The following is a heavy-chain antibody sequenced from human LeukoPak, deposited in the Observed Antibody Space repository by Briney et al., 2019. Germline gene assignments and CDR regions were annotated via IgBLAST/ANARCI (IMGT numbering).Heavy chain of an antibody. CDR3: ARRKSGDYYGY. D-gene: IGHD1-26*01. CDR2: IYYSGNT. V-gene: IGHV4-39*01. CDR1: GGPISSSSYY. J-gene: IGHJ4*02. Sequence: SETLSLTCTVSGGPISSSSYYWGWIRQPPGKGLEWIGGIYYSGNTYYNPSLKSRVTISVDTSKNQFSLKLSSVTAADTAVYYCARRKSGDYYGYWGQGTLVTVSS.